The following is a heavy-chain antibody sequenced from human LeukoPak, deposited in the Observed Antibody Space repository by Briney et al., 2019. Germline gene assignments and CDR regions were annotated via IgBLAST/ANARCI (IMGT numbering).Heavy chain of an antibody. Sequence: SETLFLTCTVSGGSISSGGYYWSWIRQHPGKGLEWIGYIYYSGSTYYNPSLKSRVTISVDTSKNQFSLKLSSVTAADTAVYYCARGPQDYGDPAYYFDYWGQGTLVTVSS. V-gene: IGHV4-31*03. D-gene: IGHD4-17*01. CDR1: GGSISSGGYY. CDR3: ARGPQDYGDPAYYFDY. J-gene: IGHJ4*02. CDR2: IYYSGST.